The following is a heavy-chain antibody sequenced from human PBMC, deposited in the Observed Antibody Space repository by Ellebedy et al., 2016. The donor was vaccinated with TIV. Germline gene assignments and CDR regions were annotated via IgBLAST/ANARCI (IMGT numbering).Heavy chain of an antibody. D-gene: IGHD2-2*01. CDR3: ARDPGVVPAAYWHFDL. J-gene: IGHJ2*01. V-gene: IGHV3-30-3*01. CDR2: ISFDGSNK. Sequence: GGSLRLSXAASGFTFSTYAMHWVRQTPGKRLEWVAVISFDGSNKYYADSVKGRFTLSRDNSKNTLYLQMNSLRPEDTAVYSCARDPGVVPAAYWHFDLWGRGTLVTVSS. CDR1: GFTFSTYA.